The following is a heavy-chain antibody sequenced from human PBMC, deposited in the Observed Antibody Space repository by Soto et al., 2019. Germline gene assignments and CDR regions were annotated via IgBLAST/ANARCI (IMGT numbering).Heavy chain of an antibody. J-gene: IGHJ5*02. V-gene: IGHV3-23*01. CDR2: ISGSGGST. CDR3: AKVPRKGVVIQDWFDP. CDR1: GFTFSTYA. Sequence: GGSMRLSCAASGFTFSTYAMSWVRQAPGKGLEWVSVISGSGGSTYYADSVKGRFTISRDNSKNTLSLQMNSLRAEDTAVYYCAKVPRKGVVIQDWFDPWGQGTPVTVSS. D-gene: IGHD3-3*01.